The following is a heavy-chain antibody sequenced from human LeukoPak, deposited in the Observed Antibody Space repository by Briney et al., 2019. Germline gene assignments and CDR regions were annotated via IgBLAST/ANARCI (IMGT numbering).Heavy chain of an antibody. V-gene: IGHV1-69*05. CDR3: ARGRHSSSWLFQH. D-gene: IGHD6-13*01. Sequence: ASVKVSCKASGGTFSSYAISWVRQAPGQGLEWMGGIIPIFGTANYAQKFQGRVTITTDESTSTAYMELSSLRSEDTAVYYCARGRHSSSWLFQHWGQGTLVTVSS. CDR1: GGTFSSYA. CDR2: IIPIFGTA. J-gene: IGHJ1*01.